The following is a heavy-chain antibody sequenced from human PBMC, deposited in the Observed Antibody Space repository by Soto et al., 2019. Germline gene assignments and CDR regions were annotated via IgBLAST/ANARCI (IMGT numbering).Heavy chain of an antibody. V-gene: IGHV1-69*13. J-gene: IGHJ6*02. CDR2: IIPIFGTA. CDR3: ARDLFTGRTHYGMDV. CDR1: GGTFSSYA. Sequence: ASVKVSCKASGGTFSSYAISWVRQAPGQGLEWMGGIIPIFGTANYAQKFQGRVTITADESTSTAYMELSSLRSEDTAVYYCARDLFTGRTHYGMDVWGQGTTVTVSS.